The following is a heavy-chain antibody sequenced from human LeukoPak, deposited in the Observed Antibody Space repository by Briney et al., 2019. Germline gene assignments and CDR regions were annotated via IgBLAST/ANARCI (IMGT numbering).Heavy chain of an antibody. V-gene: IGHV4-61*08. CDR3: ARAYGDYANFDY. CDR2: IYYSGST. J-gene: IGHJ4*02. CDR1: GGSISSGGYY. Sequence: PSQTLSLTCTVSGGSISSGGYYWSWIRQPPGKGLEWIGYIYYSGSTNYSPSLKSRVTISVDTSKNQLSLKLTSVTAADTAVYYCARAYGDYANFDYWGQGTLDTVSS. D-gene: IGHD4-17*01.